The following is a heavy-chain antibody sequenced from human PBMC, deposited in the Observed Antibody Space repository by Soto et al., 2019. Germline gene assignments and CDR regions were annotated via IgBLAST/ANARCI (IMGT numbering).Heavy chain of an antibody. Sequence: EEQLVQSGGGLVQPGGSLRLSCAASGFSFSSYDLFWVRQAPGKGLEYDSAVSRNGINTYYANSVKGRFTISRDNPKNIMYLQMGTPRAEDMAVYYCAITYYDFDVWGKGTTVIVSS. J-gene: IGHJ6*04. D-gene: IGHD3-3*01. CDR1: GFSFSSYD. CDR2: VSRNGINT. V-gene: IGHV3-64*01. CDR3: AITYYDFDV.